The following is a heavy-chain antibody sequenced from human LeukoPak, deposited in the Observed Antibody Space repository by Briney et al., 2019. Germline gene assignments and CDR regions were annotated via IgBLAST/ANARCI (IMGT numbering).Heavy chain of an antibody. J-gene: IGHJ5*02. V-gene: IGHV4-59*11. CDR1: GGSISSHY. Sequence: SETLSLTCTVSGGSISSHYWSWIRQPPGKGLEWIGYIYYSRSTNYNPSLKSRVTISVDTSKNQFSLKLSSVTAADTAVYYCARGYCSSTSCYLNWFDPWGQGTLVTVSS. CDR2: IYYSRST. D-gene: IGHD2-2*01. CDR3: ARGYCSSTSCYLNWFDP.